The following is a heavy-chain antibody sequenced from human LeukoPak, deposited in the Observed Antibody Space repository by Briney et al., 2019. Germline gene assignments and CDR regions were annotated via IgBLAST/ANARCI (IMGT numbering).Heavy chain of an antibody. CDR3: AKDVGWEQPGGFDY. D-gene: IGHD1-26*01. J-gene: IGHJ4*02. Sequence: GGSLGLSCAASGFTFRNYAIIWVRQAPGKGLEWVSAISGSGSSTYYADSVKGRFTISRDNSMNTLYLQMNSLRAEDTAVYYCAKDVGWEQPGGFDYWGQGTLVTVSS. V-gene: IGHV3-23*01. CDR1: GFTFRNYA. CDR2: ISGSGSST.